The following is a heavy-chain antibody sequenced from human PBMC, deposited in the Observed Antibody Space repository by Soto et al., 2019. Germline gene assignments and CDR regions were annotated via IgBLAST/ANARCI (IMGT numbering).Heavy chain of an antibody. D-gene: IGHD1-26*01. CDR2: ISAYNGNT. Sequence: ASVKVSCKASGYTFTSYGISWVRQAPGQGLEWMGWISAYNGNTNYAQKLQGRVTMTTGTSTSTAYMELRSLRSDDTAVYYCARVNSGSSIYYYYYGMDVWGQGTTVTV. CDR3: ARVNSGSSIYYYYYGMDV. V-gene: IGHV1-18*01. CDR1: GYTFTSYG. J-gene: IGHJ6*02.